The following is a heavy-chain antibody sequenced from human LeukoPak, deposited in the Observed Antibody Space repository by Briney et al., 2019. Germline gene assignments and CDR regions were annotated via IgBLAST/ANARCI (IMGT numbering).Heavy chain of an antibody. CDR2: ISYDGSNK. V-gene: IGHV3-30*03. J-gene: IGHJ4*02. CDR1: GFTFSSYG. D-gene: IGHD3-3*01. CDR3: ARGYNYDFWSGYYSPLDY. Sequence: PGGSLRLSCAASGFTFSSYGMHWVRQAPGKGLEWVAVISYDGSNKYYADSVKGRFTISRDNSKNTLYLQMNSLRAEDTAVYYCARGYNYDFWSGYYSPLDYWGQGTLVTVSS.